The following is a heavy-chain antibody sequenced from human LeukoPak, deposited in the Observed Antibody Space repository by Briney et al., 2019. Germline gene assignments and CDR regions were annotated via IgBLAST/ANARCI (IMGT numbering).Heavy chain of an antibody. CDR3: ARHGGYSYGSPFYNDY. Sequence: PSETLSLTCAVSGYSISSGYYWGWIRQPPGKGLEWIGNIFHSGSTYQNPSLKSRVTISLDTSKNHYSLKMSSVTAADTAVYYCARHGGYSYGSPFYNDYWGQGTLVTVSS. CDR1: GYSISSGYY. J-gene: IGHJ4*02. D-gene: IGHD5-18*01. CDR2: IFHSGST. V-gene: IGHV4-38-2*01.